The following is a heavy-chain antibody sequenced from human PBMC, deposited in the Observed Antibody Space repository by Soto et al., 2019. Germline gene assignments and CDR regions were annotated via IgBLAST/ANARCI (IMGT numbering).Heavy chain of an antibody. D-gene: IGHD1-7*01. Sequence: QVQLVQSGGGVVQPGRSLRLSCAASGFRFSGYGMHWLRQAPGKGLEWVAVISYDGSNRYYADSVKGRFTISRDNNKNSLYLEMSGLRPEDTAMYFCAQDTREDWNFVVYYFGEWGQGSLVTVSA. CDR2: ISYDGSNR. V-gene: IGHV3-30*18. CDR1: GFRFSGYG. CDR3: AQDTREDWNFVVYYFGE. J-gene: IGHJ4*02.